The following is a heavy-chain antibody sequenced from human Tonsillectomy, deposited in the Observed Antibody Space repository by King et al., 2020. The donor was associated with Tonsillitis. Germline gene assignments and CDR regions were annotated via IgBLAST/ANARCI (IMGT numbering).Heavy chain of an antibody. CDR3: AKGGSGWYGGLDY. J-gene: IGHJ4*02. CDR1: GFTFSSFA. V-gene: IGHV3-23*04. D-gene: IGHD6-19*01. CDR2: TSGSGGST. Sequence: EVQLVESGGGLVQPGGSLRLSCAASGFTFSSFAMNWVRQAPGKGLEWVSTTSGSGGSTYYADSVKGRLTVSRDNSKNMLYLQMDSLSAEDTAVYYCAKGGSGWYGGLDYWGQGTLVTVSS.